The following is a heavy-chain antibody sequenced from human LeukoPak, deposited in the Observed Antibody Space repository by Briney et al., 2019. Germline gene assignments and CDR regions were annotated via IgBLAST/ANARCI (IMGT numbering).Heavy chain of an antibody. D-gene: IGHD3-22*01. Sequence: GASVNVSCKASGYIFTSYDINWVRQATGQGLEWMGWMNPNSGNTGYAQKFQGGVTMTRNTSISTAYMELSSLRSEDTAVYYCARVPYDSSGYYLADAFDIWGQGTMVTVSS. CDR1: GYIFTSYD. V-gene: IGHV1-8*01. J-gene: IGHJ3*02. CDR2: MNPNSGNT. CDR3: ARVPYDSSGYYLADAFDI.